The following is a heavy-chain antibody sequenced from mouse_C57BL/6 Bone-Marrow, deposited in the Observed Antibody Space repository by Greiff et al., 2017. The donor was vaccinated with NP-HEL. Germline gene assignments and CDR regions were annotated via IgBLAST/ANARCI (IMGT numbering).Heavy chain of an antibody. J-gene: IGHJ3*01. V-gene: IGHV1-19*01. Sequence: EVKLQESGPVLVKPGASVKMSCKASGYTFTDYYMNWVKQSHGKSLEWIGVINPYNGGTSYNQKFKGKATLTVDKSSSTAYMELNSLTSEDSAVYYCAREGAYYSKEGFAYWGQGTLVTVSA. CDR1: GYTFTDYY. CDR3: AREGAYYSKEGFAY. D-gene: IGHD2-5*01. CDR2: INPYNGGT.